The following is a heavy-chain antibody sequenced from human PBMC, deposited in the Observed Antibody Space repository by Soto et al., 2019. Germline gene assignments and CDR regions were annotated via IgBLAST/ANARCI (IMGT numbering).Heavy chain of an antibody. CDR2: IIPVFGRP. Sequence: SVKVSCKASGGTFSSFGISWVRQAPGQGLEWMGGIIPVFGRPNYAQRFRGRLTVTADESTNTSYMELIDLTSEDTAVYYCAREASGYDFWGQGTQVTVSS. CDR1: GGTFSSFG. D-gene: IGHD5-12*01. V-gene: IGHV1-69*13. J-gene: IGHJ1*01. CDR3: AREASGYDF.